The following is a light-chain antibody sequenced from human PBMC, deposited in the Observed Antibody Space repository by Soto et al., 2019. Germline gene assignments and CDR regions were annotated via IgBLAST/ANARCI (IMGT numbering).Light chain of an antibody. Sequence: DIQMTHSPSTLSASVGDRVTITCRASQSISSWLAWYQQKPGKAPKLLIYDASSLESGVPSRFSGSGSGIEFTLTISSLQPDDFATYYCQQYNSYSTFGQGTKVDIK. CDR1: QSISSW. V-gene: IGKV1-5*01. J-gene: IGKJ1*01. CDR2: DAS. CDR3: QQYNSYST.